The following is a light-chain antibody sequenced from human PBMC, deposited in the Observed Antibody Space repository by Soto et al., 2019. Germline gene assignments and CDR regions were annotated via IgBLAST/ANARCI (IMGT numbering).Light chain of an antibody. CDR3: QQYDNLPLT. CDR1: QDISNY. CDR2: DAS. V-gene: IGKV1-33*01. J-gene: IGKJ4*01. Sequence: DIQSAQSPSSLSASVGDRVTITCHSSQDISNYLNWYQQKPGKAPKLLIYDASNLETGVPSRFSGSGSGTDFTFTISSLQPEDIATYYCQQYDNLPLTFGGGTKV.